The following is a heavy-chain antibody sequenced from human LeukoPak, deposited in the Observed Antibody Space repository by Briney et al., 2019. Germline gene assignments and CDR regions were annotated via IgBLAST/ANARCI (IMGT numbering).Heavy chain of an antibody. J-gene: IGHJ4*02. Sequence: EASVKVSCKASGGTFSSYAISWVRQAPGQGLEWMGRIIPIFGTANYAQKFQGRVTITTDESTSTAYMELSSLRSEDTAVYYCARHDILIGYHKPFDYWGQGTLVTVSS. V-gene: IGHV1-69*05. D-gene: IGHD3-9*01. CDR2: IIPIFGTA. CDR3: ARHDILIGYHKPFDY. CDR1: GGTFSSYA.